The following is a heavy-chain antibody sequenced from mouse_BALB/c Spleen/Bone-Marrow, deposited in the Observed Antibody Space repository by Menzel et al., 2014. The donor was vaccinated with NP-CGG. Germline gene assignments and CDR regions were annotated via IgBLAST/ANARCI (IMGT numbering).Heavy chain of an antibody. CDR3: AREGSYDGCSGHFDF. CDR2: IYPGDGDT. Sequence: QVQLQQSGAELVRPGASVKLSCKASGYTFTSYWMQWVKQRPGQGLEWIGAIYPGDGDTRYTQKFKGKATLTADKSSSTAYMQLSSLASEDSAVYYCAREGSYDGCSGHFDFWGPGTTLTVSS. CDR1: GYTFTSYW. J-gene: IGHJ2*01. D-gene: IGHD2-3*01. V-gene: IGHV1-87*01.